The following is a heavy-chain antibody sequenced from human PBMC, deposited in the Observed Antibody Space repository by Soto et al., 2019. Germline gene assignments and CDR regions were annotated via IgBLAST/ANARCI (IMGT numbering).Heavy chain of an antibody. CDR3: ARDLAKVVDTAQYRDGMDV. V-gene: IGHV1-46*01. J-gene: IGHJ6*02. CDR1: GYTFTSYY. D-gene: IGHD5-18*01. CDR2: INPSGGST. Sequence: QVQLVQSGAEVKKPGASVKVSCKASGYTFTSYYMHWVRQAPGQGLEWMGIINPSGGSTSYAQKFQGRVTMTRDTSTSTVYMELSSLRSEDTAVYYCARDLAKVVDTAQYRDGMDVWGQGTTVTVSS.